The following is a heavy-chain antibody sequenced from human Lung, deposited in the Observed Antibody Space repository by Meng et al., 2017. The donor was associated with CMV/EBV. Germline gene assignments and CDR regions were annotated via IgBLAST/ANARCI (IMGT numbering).Heavy chain of an antibody. CDR1: GGSISSSNW. CDR3: ASFPPPGKQWLVTDY. V-gene: IGHV4-4*02. Sequence: QWHRPDPAPGPGRPSGTLSLTCAVSGGSISSSNWWSWVRQPPGKGLEWIGEIYHSGSTNYNPSLKSRVTISVDKSKNQFSLKLSSVTAADTAVYYCASFPPPGKQWLVTDYWGQGTLVTVSS. J-gene: IGHJ4*02. D-gene: IGHD6-19*01. CDR2: IYHSGST.